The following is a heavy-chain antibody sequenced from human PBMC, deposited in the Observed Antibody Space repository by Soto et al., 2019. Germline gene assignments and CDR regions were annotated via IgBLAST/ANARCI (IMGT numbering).Heavy chain of an antibody. CDR3: AKDMENGYNPYYFYGMDV. V-gene: IGHV3-9*01. Sequence: GGSLRLSCEASGFRFDDYAMHWVRQAPGKGLEWVSSISWNSVSIGYADSVKGRFTISRDNAKNSLYLQMNSLRSEDTALYYCAKDMENGYNPYYFYGMDVWGQGTTVTVSS. D-gene: IGHD3-10*01. CDR2: ISWNSVSI. J-gene: IGHJ6*02. CDR1: GFRFDDYA.